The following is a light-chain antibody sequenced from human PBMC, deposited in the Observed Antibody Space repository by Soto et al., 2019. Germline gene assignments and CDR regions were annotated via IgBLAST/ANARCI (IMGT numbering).Light chain of an antibody. Sequence: DIQMTQSPSTLSASVLDRVTITCRASQSLGRFLASYQHQPGKAPKLLIYDASTLESRVPSRFSGTGSGTEFTFSITSLQPEDFGTYYCQQCYMGWTFGQGTKVDI. CDR2: DAS. V-gene: IGKV1-5*01. J-gene: IGKJ1*01. CDR3: QQCYMGWT. CDR1: QSLGRF.